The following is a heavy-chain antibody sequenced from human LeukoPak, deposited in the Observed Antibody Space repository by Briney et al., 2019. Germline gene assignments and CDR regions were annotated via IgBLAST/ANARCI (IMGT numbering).Heavy chain of an antibody. V-gene: IGHV1-24*01. D-gene: IGHD6-13*01. CDR1: GKTSPNYS. J-gene: IGHJ6*02. CDR2: FDPEDGET. Sequence: ASVKVSCKVPGKTSPNYSWNWVGRPLGKGLGWWGGFDPEDGETIYAQKFQGRVTMTEDTSTDTAYMELSSLRSEDTAVYYCATWVRPSSPAAVNLDVWGQGTTVTVSS. CDR3: ATWVRPSSPAAVNLDV.